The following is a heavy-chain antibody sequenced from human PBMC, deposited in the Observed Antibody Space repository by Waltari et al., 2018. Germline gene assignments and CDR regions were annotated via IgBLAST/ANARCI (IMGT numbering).Heavy chain of an antibody. CDR3: ARDYCDRTNCHGMDV. CDR1: HCSIRSLA. Sequence: VQPVESGGGVVQPGGARSRPCAASHCSIRSLALPWVRQGPVKGLEWVAFISYNERNIYSVDSVKGRFTISRDNSKKMLYLQMNSLRAEDTAIYYCARDYCDRTNCHGMDVWGQGTTVTVSS. J-gene: IGHJ6*02. CDR2: ISYNERNI. V-gene: IGHV3-30*04. D-gene: IGHD3-22*01.